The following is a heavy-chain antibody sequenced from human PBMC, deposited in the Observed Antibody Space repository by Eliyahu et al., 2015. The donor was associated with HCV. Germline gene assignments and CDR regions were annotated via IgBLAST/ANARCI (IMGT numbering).Heavy chain of an antibody. CDR2: IXPXXGRA. CDR3: ARDTTANLDN. V-gene: IGHV1-69*04. Sequence: QVHLVQSGAEVREPGSSVKVSCKASGGTFSDYAXSWVXQAPGRGXEWVGRIXPXXGRAMYXQQFQGRVAITADMSASTVFMYLGDLRSEDTAVYYCARDTTANLDNWGQGTLVTVSS. D-gene: IGHD4/OR15-4a*01. CDR1: GGTFSDYA. J-gene: IGHJ4*02.